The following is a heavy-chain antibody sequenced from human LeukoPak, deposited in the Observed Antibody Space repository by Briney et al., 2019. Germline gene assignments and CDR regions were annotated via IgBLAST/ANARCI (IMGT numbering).Heavy chain of an antibody. D-gene: IGHD3-22*01. CDR1: GGSISGYY. CDR3: ARDQYYDVSTYYEVDY. V-gene: IGHV4-59*12. CDR2: TYDSGSP. Sequence: PSETLSLTCTVSGGSISGYYWRWIRQPPGKGLEWIGFTYDSGSPDFNPSLKRRVTISVDTSKNQFSLKMTSVTAADTAVYYCARDQYYDVSTYYEVDYWGQGTLVTVSS. J-gene: IGHJ4*02.